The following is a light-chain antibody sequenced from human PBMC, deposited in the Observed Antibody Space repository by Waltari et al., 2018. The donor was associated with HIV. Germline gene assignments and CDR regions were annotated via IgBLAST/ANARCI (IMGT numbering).Light chain of an antibody. J-gene: IGLJ1*01. Sequence: QSALTQPASVSGSPGQSITISCTGTSSDVGGYNYVSCYQQHPGKAPKLMIYEVSNRPSGVSNRFSGSKSGNTASLTISGLQAEDEADYYCISYTSSSTPYVFGTGTKVTVL. V-gene: IGLV2-14*01. CDR1: SSDVGGYNY. CDR2: EVS. CDR3: ISYTSSSTPYV.